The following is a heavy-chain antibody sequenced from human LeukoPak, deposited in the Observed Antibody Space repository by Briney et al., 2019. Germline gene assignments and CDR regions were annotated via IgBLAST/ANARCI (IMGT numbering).Heavy chain of an antibody. V-gene: IGHV3-48*03. CDR1: GFTFSSYA. CDR2: ITSSGSTI. J-gene: IGHJ4*02. D-gene: IGHD3-10*01. CDR3: ARASTMADFDY. Sequence: GGSLRLSCAASGFTFSSYAMNWVRQAPGKGLEWVSYITSSGSTIYYADSVKGRFTISRDNAKNSLYLQMNSLRAEDTAVYYCARASTMADFDYWGQGTLVTVSS.